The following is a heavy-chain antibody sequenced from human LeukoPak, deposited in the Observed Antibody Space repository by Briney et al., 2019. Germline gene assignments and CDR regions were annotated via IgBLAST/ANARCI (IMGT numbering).Heavy chain of an antibody. D-gene: IGHD3-10*01. J-gene: IGHJ4*02. CDR1: GFTFSNYA. CDR2: IKSKTDGGTT. CDR3: TTGAGRGY. V-gene: IGHV3-15*01. Sequence: PGGSLRLSCAASGFTFSNYAMSWVRQQAPGKGLEWVGRIKSKTDGGTTDYAAPVKGRFTISRDDSKNTLYLQMNSLKTEDTAVYYCTTGAGRGYWGQGTLVTVSS.